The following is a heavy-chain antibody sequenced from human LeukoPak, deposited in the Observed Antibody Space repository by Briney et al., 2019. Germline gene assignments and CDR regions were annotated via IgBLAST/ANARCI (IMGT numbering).Heavy chain of an antibody. CDR3: ARLGSGWGIDY. CDR1: GFIFSSYG. CDR2: IWYDGSNK. Sequence: PGGSLRLSCAASGFIFSSYGMHWVRQAPGKGLEWVAVIWYDGSNKYYADSVKGRFTISRDNSKNTLYLQMNSLRAEDTAVYYCARLGSGWGIDYWGQGTLVTVSS. J-gene: IGHJ4*02. V-gene: IGHV3-33*01. D-gene: IGHD6-19*01.